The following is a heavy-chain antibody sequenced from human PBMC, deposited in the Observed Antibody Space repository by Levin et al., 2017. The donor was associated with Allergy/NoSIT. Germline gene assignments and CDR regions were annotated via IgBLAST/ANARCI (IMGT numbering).Heavy chain of an antibody. V-gene: IGHV4-59*01. CDR3: ARVGSEAGAFDI. D-gene: IGHD6-19*01. Sequence: SCTVSGGSISSYYWSWIRQPPGKGLEWIGSIYYSGSTNYNPSLKSRVTISVDTSKNQFSLKLSSVTAADTAVYYCARVGSEAGAFDIWGQGTMVTVSS. CDR1: GGSISSYY. CDR2: IYYSGST. J-gene: IGHJ3*02.